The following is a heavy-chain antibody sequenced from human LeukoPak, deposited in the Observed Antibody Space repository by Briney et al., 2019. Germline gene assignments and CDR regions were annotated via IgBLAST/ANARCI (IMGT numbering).Heavy chain of an antibody. CDR1: GFTFSNAW. CDR3: AKDRYCSGGSCYSNWFDP. CDR2: ISGSGGST. V-gene: IGHV3-23*01. D-gene: IGHD2-15*01. Sequence: GGSLRLSCAASGFTFSNAWMRWVRQAPGKGLEWVSAISGSGGSTYYADSVKGRFTISRDNSKNTLYLQMNSLRAEDTAVYYCAKDRYCSGGSCYSNWFDPWGQGTLVTVSS. J-gene: IGHJ5*02.